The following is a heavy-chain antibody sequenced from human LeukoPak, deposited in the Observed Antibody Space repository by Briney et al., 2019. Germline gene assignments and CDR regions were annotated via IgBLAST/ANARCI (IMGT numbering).Heavy chain of an antibody. CDR3: ARLGRGGDCYSDY. D-gene: IGHD2-21*02. CDR1: GFTFSSYE. Sequence: GGSLRPSCAASGFTFSSYEMNWVRQAPGKGLEWVSYISSSGSTIYYADSVKGRFTISRDNAKNSLYLQMNSLRAEDTAVYYSARLGRGGDCYSDYWRQGTLVTVSS. J-gene: IGHJ4*02. V-gene: IGHV3-48*03. CDR2: ISSSGSTI.